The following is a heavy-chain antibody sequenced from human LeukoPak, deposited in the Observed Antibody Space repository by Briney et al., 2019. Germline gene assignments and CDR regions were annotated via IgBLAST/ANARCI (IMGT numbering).Heavy chain of an antibody. CDR2: INPNSGGT. V-gene: IGHV1-2*02. CDR3: ARGGYVIVRDWFDP. J-gene: IGHJ5*02. D-gene: IGHD3-16*01. CDR1: GYTLTGYY. Sequence: ASVKVSCEASGYTLTGYYMHWVRQAPGQGLEWMGCINPNSGGTKYAQKFQGRVTMTRDTSMNTAYMELSRLRYDDSAFYYCARGGYVIVRDWFDPWGQGTLVTVSS.